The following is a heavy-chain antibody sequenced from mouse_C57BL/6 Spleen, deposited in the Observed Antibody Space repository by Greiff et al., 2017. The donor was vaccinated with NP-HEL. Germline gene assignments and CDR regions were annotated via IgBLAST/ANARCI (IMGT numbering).Heavy chain of an antibody. CDR1: GYTFTSYW. V-gene: IGHV1-52*01. Sequence: QVQLQQPGAELVRPGSSVKLSCKASGYTFTSYWMHWVKQRPIQGLEWIGNIDPSDSETHYNQKFKDKATLTVAKSSSTAYMQLSILTSEDSAVYYCARSIRAYYYGSSSFDYWGQGTTLTVSS. CDR2: IDPSDSET. J-gene: IGHJ2*01. CDR3: ARSIRAYYYGSSSFDY. D-gene: IGHD1-1*01.